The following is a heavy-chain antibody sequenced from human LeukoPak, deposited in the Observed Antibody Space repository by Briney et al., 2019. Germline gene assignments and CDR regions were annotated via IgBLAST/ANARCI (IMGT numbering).Heavy chain of an antibody. J-gene: IGHJ6*03. D-gene: IGHD2-2*02. CDR2: ISGSGGST. V-gene: IGHV3-23*01. Sequence: GGSLRLSCAVSGITLSNYGMSWVRLAPGKGLEWVAGISGSGGSTNYADSVKGRFTISRDNSKNTLYLQMNSLRAEDTAVYYCAKIPAGYYYYMDVWGKGTTVTVSS. CDR1: GITLSNYG. CDR3: AKIPAGYYYYMDV.